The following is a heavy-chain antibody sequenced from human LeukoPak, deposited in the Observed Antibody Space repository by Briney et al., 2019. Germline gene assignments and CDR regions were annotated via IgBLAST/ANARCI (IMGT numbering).Heavy chain of an antibody. CDR3: ARDISGYSSSWCDY. CDR2: ISAYNGNT. J-gene: IGHJ4*02. Sequence: ASVKVSCKASGYTFTSYGISWVRQAPGQGLEWMGWISAYNGNTNYAQKLQGRVTMTTDTSTSTAYMELRSLRSDDTAVYYCARDISGYSSSWCDYWGQGTLVAVSS. D-gene: IGHD6-13*01. V-gene: IGHV1-18*01. CDR1: GYTFTSYG.